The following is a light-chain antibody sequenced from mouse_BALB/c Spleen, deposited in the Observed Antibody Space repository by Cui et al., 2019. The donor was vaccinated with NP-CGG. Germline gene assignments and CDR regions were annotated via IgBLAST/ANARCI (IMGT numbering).Light chain of an antibody. J-gene: IGLJ1*01. CDR2: GTN. Sequence: QAVLTQEFALTTATREIVTLTCCSNTGTVTTSNHANWVQEKPDHLFTGLIGGTNNRAPGVPVKISGSLVGDKAALTITGAQTEDEAIYFCALWYSNHWVFGGGTKLTVL. CDR3: ALWYSNHWV. CDR1: TGTVTTSNH. V-gene: IGLV1*01.